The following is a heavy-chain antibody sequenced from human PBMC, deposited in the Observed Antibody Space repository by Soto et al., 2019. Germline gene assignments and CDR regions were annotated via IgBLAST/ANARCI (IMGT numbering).Heavy chain of an antibody. Sequence: ASVKVSCKASGGTLSSYAISWVRQAPGQGLEWMGGIIPIFGTANYAQKFQGRVTITADTSTSTAYMELSSLRSEDTAVYYCTRSIVVVTALDYWGQGTLVTVSS. CDR1: GGTLSSYA. V-gene: IGHV1-69*06. CDR2: IIPIFGTA. J-gene: IGHJ4*02. D-gene: IGHD2-21*02. CDR3: TRSIVVVTALDY.